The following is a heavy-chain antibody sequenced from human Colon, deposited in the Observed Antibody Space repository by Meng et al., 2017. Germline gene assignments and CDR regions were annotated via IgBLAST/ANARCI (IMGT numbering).Heavy chain of an antibody. CDR3: AREQVVVIHDGRGGGDDY. D-gene: IGHD2-21*01. CDR1: GFAFGDHA. J-gene: IGHJ4*02. CDR2: IRSKLYGGTI. V-gene: IGHV3-49*03. Sequence: GESLKISCTGSGFAFGDHAMNWFRQAPGRGLEWVGLIRSKLYGGTIEYAASVKGRFTISRDDSKSIASLQMNSLKTEDTAMYFWAREQVVVIHDGRGGGDDYWGQGTLVTVSS.